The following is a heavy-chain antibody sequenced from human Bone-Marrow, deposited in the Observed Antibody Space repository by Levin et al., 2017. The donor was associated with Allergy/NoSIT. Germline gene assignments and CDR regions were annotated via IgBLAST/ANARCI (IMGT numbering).Heavy chain of an antibody. CDR3: ARAQIFYNSWSGIH. Sequence: RSSETLSLTCTVSGGSISGGGYYWNWIRQVPGTGLEWIGYTYSSGSAYYNPSLQSRFSISVDKSTNRFSLNVNSVTAADTAVYYCARAQIFYNSWSGIHWGQGMMVIVSS. D-gene: IGHD3-3*01. J-gene: IGHJ4*02. CDR1: GGSISGGGYY. V-gene: IGHV4-31*03. CDR2: TYSSGSA.